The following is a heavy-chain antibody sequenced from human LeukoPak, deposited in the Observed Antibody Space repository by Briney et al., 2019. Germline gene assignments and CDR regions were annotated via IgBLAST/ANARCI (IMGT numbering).Heavy chain of an antibody. CDR1: GFTFSSYA. J-gene: IGHJ4*02. Sequence: GSLRLSCAASGFTFSSYAMSWIRQPPGKGLEWIGEINHSGSTNYNPSLKSRVTISVDTSKNQFSLKLSSVTAADTAVYYCAGIQRRGPAAARRAVDYWGQGTLVTVSS. V-gene: IGHV4-34*08. CDR2: INHSGST. D-gene: IGHD6-13*01. CDR3: AGIQRRGPAAARRAVDY.